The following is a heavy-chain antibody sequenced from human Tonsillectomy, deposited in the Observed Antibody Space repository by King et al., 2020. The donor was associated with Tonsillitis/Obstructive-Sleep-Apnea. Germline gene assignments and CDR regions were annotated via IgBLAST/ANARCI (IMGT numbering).Heavy chain of an antibody. D-gene: IGHD1-26*01. J-gene: IGHJ4*02. V-gene: IGHV3-33*01. CDR1: GFTFSNYG. CDR2: IWYDGSKE. CDR3: AASWSASPGGGQDY. Sequence: VQLVESGGGVVQPGRSLRLSCAASGFTFSNYGMHWVRQAPGKGLEWVAVIWYDGSKEYYADSVKGRFTISRDNSKNTLYLEINSLRAEDTAVYFCAASWSASPGGGQDYWGQGTLVSVSS.